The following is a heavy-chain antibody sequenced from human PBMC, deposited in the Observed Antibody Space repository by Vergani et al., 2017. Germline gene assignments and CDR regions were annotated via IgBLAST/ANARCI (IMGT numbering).Heavy chain of an antibody. J-gene: IGHJ4*02. CDR2: ISAYNGDT. CDR3: AREGD. CDR1: GGTFGSHT. D-gene: IGHD3-16*01. Sequence: QVQLEQSGAEVKKPGSSVTVSCRASGGTFGSHTISWVRQAPGQGLEWMGWISAYNGDTKYAQKLQGRVTMTRDTSTSTGYMELSSLRSEDTAVYYCAREGDWGQGTLVTVSS. V-gene: IGHV1-18*01.